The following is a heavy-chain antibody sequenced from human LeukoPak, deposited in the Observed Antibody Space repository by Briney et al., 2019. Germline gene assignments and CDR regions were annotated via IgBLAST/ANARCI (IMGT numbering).Heavy chain of an antibody. CDR1: GGSFSGYS. CDR2: IKHSGTT. V-gene: IGHV4-34*01. J-gene: IGHJ4*02. D-gene: IGHD3-16*01. CDR3: ASRIYDFVWGTYTNDY. Sequence: SETLSLTCAVYGGSFSGYSWSWIRQPPRKGLEWIGEIKHSGTTNYNPSLKSRVTISVDTSKNQFSLKLTSVTAADTAVYYCASRIYDFVWGTYTNDYWGQGTLVTVSS.